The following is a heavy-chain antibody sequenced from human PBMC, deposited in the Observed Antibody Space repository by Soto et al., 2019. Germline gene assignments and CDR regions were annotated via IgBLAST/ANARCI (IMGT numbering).Heavy chain of an antibody. CDR2: ISSSSSYT. J-gene: IGHJ5*02. V-gene: IGHV3-11*06. CDR3: ATTVSGYSSSWFDT. D-gene: IGHD6-13*01. CDR1: GFTFSDYY. Sequence: LRLSCAASGFTFSDYYMSWIRQAPGKGLEWVSYISSSSSYTNYADSVKGRFTISRDNAKNSLYLQMNSLRAEDTAVYYCATTVSGYSSSWFDTWGQGTLVTVSS.